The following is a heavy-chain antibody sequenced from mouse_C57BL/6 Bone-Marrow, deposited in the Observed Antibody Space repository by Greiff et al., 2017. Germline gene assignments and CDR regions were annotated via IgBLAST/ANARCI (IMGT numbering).Heavy chain of an antibody. V-gene: IGHV1-64*01. D-gene: IGHD2-4*01. CDR1: GYTFTSYW. J-gene: IGHJ2*01. Sequence: QVQLKEPGAELVKPGASVKLSCKASGYTFTSYWMHWVKQRPGQGLEWIGMIHPNSGSTNYNEKFKSKATLTVDKSSSTAYMQLSSLTSEDSAVYYCASGYDYDGGYFDYWGQGTTLTVSS. CDR2: IHPNSGST. CDR3: ASGYDYDGGYFDY.